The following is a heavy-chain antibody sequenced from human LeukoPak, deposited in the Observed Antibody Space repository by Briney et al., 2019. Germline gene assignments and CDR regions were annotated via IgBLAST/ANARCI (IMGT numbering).Heavy chain of an antibody. CDR3: TTDFSSTSWHSPTDY. CDR1: GFTFSNAW. Sequence: PGGSLRLSCAASGFTFSNAWMSWVRQAPGKGLEWVGRIKSKTDGGTTDYAAPVKGRFTISRDDSKNTLYLQMYSLKTEDTAVYYCTTDFSSTSWHSPTDYWGQGTLVTVSS. D-gene: IGHD2-2*01. V-gene: IGHV3-15*01. J-gene: IGHJ4*02. CDR2: IKSKTDGGTT.